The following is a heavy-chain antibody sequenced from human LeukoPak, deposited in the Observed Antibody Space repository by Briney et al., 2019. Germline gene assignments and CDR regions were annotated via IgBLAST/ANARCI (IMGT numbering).Heavy chain of an antibody. D-gene: IGHD3-22*01. Sequence: VGSLWISCNGPGYTFTSYGISWVRQAPKQGLEWMGWMGAYNVKTNYAQKLQGTVTMTTDTSTSTAYMELRSRRSDDTAVLYCGRYVGYSSGYYPLDYWGQGTLVTVSS. CDR3: GRYVGYSSGYYPLDY. CDR1: GYTFTSYG. V-gene: IGHV1-18*01. CDR2: MGAYNVKT. J-gene: IGHJ4*02.